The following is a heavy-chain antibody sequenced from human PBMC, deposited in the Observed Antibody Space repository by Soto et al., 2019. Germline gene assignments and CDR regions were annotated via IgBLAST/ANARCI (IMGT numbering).Heavy chain of an antibody. D-gene: IGHD6-13*01. V-gene: IGHV1-8*01. CDR1: GYTFTSYD. CDR2: MNPNSGNT. Sequence: ASVKVSCKASGYTFTSYDINWVRQATGQGLEWMGWMNPNSGNTGYAQKFQGRVTMTRNTSISTAYMELSSLRSEDTAVYYCARVLYSSYYYYMDVWGKGTTVTVSS. J-gene: IGHJ6*03. CDR3: ARVLYSSYYYYMDV.